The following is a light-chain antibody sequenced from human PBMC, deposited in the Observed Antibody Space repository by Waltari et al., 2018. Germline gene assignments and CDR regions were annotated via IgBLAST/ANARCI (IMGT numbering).Light chain of an antibody. CDR3: SSYTTTSTLLVV. CDR2: DVN. CDR1: SSDIGRYNY. Sequence: QSALTQPASVSGSPGQSITISCTGTSSDIGRYNYVSWYQHHPDKAPKLMIFDVNNRPSGVSDRFSCSQSGNTASLTISGLQAEDEADYYCSSYTTTSTLLVVFGGGTKLTVL. J-gene: IGLJ2*01. V-gene: IGLV2-14*03.